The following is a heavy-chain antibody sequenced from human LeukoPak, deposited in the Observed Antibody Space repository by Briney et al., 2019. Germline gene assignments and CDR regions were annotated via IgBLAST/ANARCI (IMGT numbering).Heavy chain of an antibody. J-gene: IGHJ4*02. CDR1: GGSFSGDF. D-gene: IGHD2-15*01. CDR3: ATTYCSGGSCYQTLDY. V-gene: IGHV4-34*01. CDR2: INHSGST. Sequence: SETLSLTCAVYGGSFSGDFWSWIRQSPGKGLEWIGEINHSGSTNYNPSLKSQVTISVDTSKNQFSLKLSSVTAADTAVYYCATTYCSGGSCYQTLDYWGQGTLVTVSS.